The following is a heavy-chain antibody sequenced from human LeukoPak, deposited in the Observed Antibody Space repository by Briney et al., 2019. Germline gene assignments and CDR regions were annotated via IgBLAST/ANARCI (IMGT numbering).Heavy chain of an antibody. J-gene: IGHJ4*02. CDR3: AGRSGSFDQ. D-gene: IGHD3-10*01. CDR1: GFTFRNYW. V-gene: IGHV3-7*01. Sequence: GGSLRLSCAASGFTFRNYWMSWVRQAPGKGLEWVANIKQNGSKKNYLDSVKGRFTISRDNSQNSLYLQMNSLRVEDTAVYYCAGRSGSFDQWGQGTLVTVSS. CDR2: IKQNGSKK.